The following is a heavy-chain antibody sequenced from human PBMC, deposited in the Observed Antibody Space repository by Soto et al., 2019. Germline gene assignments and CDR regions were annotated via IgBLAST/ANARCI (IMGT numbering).Heavy chain of an antibody. J-gene: IGHJ6*02. D-gene: IGHD1-26*01. CDR1: GGSFSGYY. V-gene: IGHV4-34*01. CDR2: INHSGST. Sequence: QVQLQQWGAGLLKPSETLSLTCAVYGGSFSGYYWSWIRQPPGKGLEWIGEINHSGSTNYNPSLKSRVTISVDTSKNQFSLKLSSVTAADTAVDYCAKMRGGSYYFYYYGMDVWGQGTTVTVSS. CDR3: AKMRGGSYYFYYYGMDV.